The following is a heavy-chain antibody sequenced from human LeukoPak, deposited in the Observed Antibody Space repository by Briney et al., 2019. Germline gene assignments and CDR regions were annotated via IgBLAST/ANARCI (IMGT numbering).Heavy chain of an antibody. CDR3: ARADNWNRPFDY. CDR2: ISSSSSYI. V-gene: IGHV3-21*01. CDR1: GFTSSSYS. Sequence: GGSLRLSCAASGFTSSSYSMNWVRQAPGKGLEWVSSISSSSSYIYYADSVKGRFTISRDNAKNSLYLQMNSLRAEDTAVYYCARADNWNRPFDYWGQGTLVTVSS. D-gene: IGHD1-20*01. J-gene: IGHJ4*02.